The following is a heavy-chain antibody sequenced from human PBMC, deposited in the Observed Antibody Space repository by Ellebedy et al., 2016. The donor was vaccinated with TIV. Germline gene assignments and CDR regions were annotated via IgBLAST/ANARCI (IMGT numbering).Heavy chain of an antibody. J-gene: IGHJ4*02. V-gene: IGHV3-23*01. CDR2: ISGSGGST. CDR3: AATNLRFLEWLPFDY. CDR1: GFTFSSYA. Sequence: GESLKISXAASGFTFSSYAMSWVRQAPGKGLEWVSAISGSGGSTYYADSVKGRFTISRDNSKNTLYLQMNSLRAEDTAVYYCAATNLRFLEWLPFDYWGQGTLVTVSS. D-gene: IGHD3-3*01.